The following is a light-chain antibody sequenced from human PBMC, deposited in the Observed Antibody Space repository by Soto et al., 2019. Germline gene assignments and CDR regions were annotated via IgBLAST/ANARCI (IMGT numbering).Light chain of an antibody. Sequence: QSALTQPASVSGSPGQSITISCTGTGSDIGGYNYVSWYQQYPGKAPKLMIYEVNNRPSGVSDRFSGSKSGNTASLTISGLQAEDEADYFCSSYTTSSTLVFGGGTQLTVL. J-gene: IGLJ3*02. CDR2: EVN. V-gene: IGLV2-14*01. CDR3: SSYTTSSTLV. CDR1: GSDIGGYNY.